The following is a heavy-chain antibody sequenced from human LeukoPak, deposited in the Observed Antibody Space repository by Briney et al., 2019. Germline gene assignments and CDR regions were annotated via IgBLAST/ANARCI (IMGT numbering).Heavy chain of an antibody. J-gene: IGHJ4*02. V-gene: IGHV3-20*04. CDR2: INWNGGST. CDR3: ARFSSLEELSLFRY. CDR1: GFSFSSYN. Sequence: PGGSLRLSCAASGFSFSSYNMNWVRQAPGKGLEWVSGINWNGGSTGYADSVKGRFTISRDNAKNSLYLQMNTLRAEDTAVYYCARFSSLEELSLFRYWGQGTLVTVSS. D-gene: IGHD3-16*02.